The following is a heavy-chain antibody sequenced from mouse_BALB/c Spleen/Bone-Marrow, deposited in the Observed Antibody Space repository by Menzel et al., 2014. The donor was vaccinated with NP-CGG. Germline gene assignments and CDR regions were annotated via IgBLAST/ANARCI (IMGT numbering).Heavy chain of an antibody. Sequence: EVHLVESGPGLVKPSQSLSLTCTVTGSSITSDYAWNWIRQFPGTKLEWMGYITYSGSTSYNPSLKSRISITRDTSKNQFFLHLNSVTAEDTATYFCARDYYGSSYFDFWGQGTTLTVSS. D-gene: IGHD1-1*01. CDR1: GSSITSDYA. V-gene: IGHV3-2*02. CDR2: ITYSGST. J-gene: IGHJ2*01. CDR3: ARDYYGSSYFDF.